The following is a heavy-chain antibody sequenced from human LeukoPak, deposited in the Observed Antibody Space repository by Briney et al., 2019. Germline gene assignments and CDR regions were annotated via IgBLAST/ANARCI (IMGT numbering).Heavy chain of an antibody. J-gene: IGHJ5*01. V-gene: IGHV3-23*01. CDR2: ITGSGDAT. D-gene: IGHD4-23*01. Sequence: QPGGSLRLSCAASGFAFNNYAMTWVRQAPGKGLEWVSGITGSGDATSYADSVKGRFTISRDNSKNTLYLQMKSLRAEDTAAFYCARSDGGGCFDSWGQGTLVTVSS. CDR1: GFAFNNYA. CDR3: ARSDGGGCFDS.